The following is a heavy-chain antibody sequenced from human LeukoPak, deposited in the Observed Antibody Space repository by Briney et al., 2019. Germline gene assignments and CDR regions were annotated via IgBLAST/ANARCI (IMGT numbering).Heavy chain of an antibody. Sequence: GGSLRLSCAASGFTVSSNYMTWVRQAPGKGLEWVSVIYSGGSTYYADSVKGRFTISRDNSKNTLYLQMNSLRAEDTAVYYCARDRDSLFDYWGQGTLVTVSS. CDR3: ARDRDSLFDY. J-gene: IGHJ4*02. CDR2: IYSGGST. V-gene: IGHV3-66*01. CDR1: GFTVSSNY.